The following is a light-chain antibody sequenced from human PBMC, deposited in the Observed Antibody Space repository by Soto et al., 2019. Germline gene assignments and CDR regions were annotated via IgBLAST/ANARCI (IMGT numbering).Light chain of an antibody. CDR1: QGINNY. CDR2: AAS. J-gene: IGKJ4*01. V-gene: IGKV1D-8*01. CDR3: QQYYTFPS. Sequence: VIWMTQSPSLLSASTGDRVTISCRVSQGINNYLAWYQQKPGKAPELLIYAASTLQSGVPSRFSGSGSGTDFTLTITYLQSEDFATYYCQQYYTFPSFGGGTKVDIK.